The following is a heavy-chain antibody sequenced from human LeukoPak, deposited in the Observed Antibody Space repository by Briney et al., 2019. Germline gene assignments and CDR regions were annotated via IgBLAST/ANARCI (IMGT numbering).Heavy chain of an antibody. D-gene: IGHD1-14*01. V-gene: IGHV1-3*01. Sequence: ASVKVSCKASGYIFTSYAMHWVRQAPGQRFEWMGWINADNGNTKYSQKFQGRVTISRDTSASTVYMELSSLRSEDTAVHYCARDIDREFNWFDPWGQGTLVTVSS. CDR3: ARDIDREFNWFDP. CDR2: INADNGNT. CDR1: GYIFTSYA. J-gene: IGHJ5*02.